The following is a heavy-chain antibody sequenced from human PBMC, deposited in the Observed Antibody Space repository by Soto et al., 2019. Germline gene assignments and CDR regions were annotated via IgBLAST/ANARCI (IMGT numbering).Heavy chain of an antibody. J-gene: IGHJ6*02. D-gene: IGHD4-17*01. V-gene: IGHV3-49*03. CDR2: IRSKAYGGTT. CDR3: TRDRTTVTELFYYSVYGMDV. Sequence: GGSLRLSCTASGFTFGDYAMSWFRQAPGKGLEWVGFIRSKAYGGTTEYAASVKGRFTISRDDSKSIAYLQMNSLKTEDTAVYYCTRDRTTVTELFYYSVYGMDVWGQGTTVTVSS. CDR1: GFTFGDYA.